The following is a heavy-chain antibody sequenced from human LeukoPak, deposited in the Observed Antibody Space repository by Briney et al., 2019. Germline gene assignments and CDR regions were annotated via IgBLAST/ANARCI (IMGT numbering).Heavy chain of an antibody. CDR3: ARIGGSYAAKGWFDP. D-gene: IGHD1-26*01. CDR1: GYTFTGYY. Sequence: ASVKVSCKASGYTFTGYYMHWVRQAPGQGLEWMGWINPNSGGTNYAQKFQGRVTMTRDTSIRTAYMELSRLRSDDTAVYYCARIGGSYAAKGWFDPWGQGTLVTVSS. J-gene: IGHJ5*02. V-gene: IGHV1-2*02. CDR2: INPNSGGT.